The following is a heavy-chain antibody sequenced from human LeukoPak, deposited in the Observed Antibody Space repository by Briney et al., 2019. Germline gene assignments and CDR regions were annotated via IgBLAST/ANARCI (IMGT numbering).Heavy chain of an antibody. CDR1: GGSISSYY. CDR3: GRDRRYYDSSGYYYLIDY. J-gene: IGHJ4*02. D-gene: IGHD3-22*01. Sequence: SETLSLTCTVSGGSISSYYWSWIRQPPGKGLEWIGRIYTSGSTNYNPSLKSRVTISVDTSKNHFSLKVSSVTAADAAVYYCGRDRRYYDSSGYYYLIDYWGQGTLVTVSS. CDR2: IYTSGST. V-gene: IGHV4-4*07.